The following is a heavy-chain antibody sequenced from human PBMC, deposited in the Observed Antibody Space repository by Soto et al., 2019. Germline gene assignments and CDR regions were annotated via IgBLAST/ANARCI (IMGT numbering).Heavy chain of an antibody. CDR1: GGTFSSYA. J-gene: IGHJ6*02. D-gene: IGHD2-2*01. CDR3: ASSYCSSTSCYPDIDYYYYYGMDV. V-gene: IGHV1-69*13. Sequence: ASVKVSCKASGGTFSSYAISWVRQAPGQGLEWMGGIIPIFGTANYAQKFQGRVTITADESTSTAYMELSSLRSEDTAVYYCASSYCSSTSCYPDIDYYYYYGMDVWGQGTTVTVSS. CDR2: IIPIFGTA.